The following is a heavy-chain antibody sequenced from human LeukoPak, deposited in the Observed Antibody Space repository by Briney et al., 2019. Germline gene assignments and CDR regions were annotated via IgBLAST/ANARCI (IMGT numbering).Heavy chain of an antibody. D-gene: IGHD6-19*01. Sequence: GESLKISCKGSGYSFTSYWIGRVRQMPGKGLELIGIIYPGDSDTRYSPSFQGQVTISADKSISTAYLQWSSLKASDTAMYYCARFPGIAVAGYDYWGQGTLVTVSS. V-gene: IGHV5-51*01. CDR1: GYSFTSYW. J-gene: IGHJ4*02. CDR2: IYPGDSDT. CDR3: ARFPGIAVAGYDY.